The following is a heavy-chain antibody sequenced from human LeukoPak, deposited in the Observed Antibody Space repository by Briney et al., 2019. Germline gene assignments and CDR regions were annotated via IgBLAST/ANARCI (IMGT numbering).Heavy chain of an antibody. CDR2: IWYDGSTE. Sequence: GASLRLSCAASGFIFSIYGMHWVRQAPGKGLEWVALIWYDGSTEFYADSVKGRFTISRDNSKKTLFLQMNSLRAEDTAVYYCARVGEATLDYWGQGTLVTVSS. J-gene: IGHJ4*02. D-gene: IGHD3-10*01. V-gene: IGHV3-33*01. CDR3: ARVGEATLDY. CDR1: GFIFSIYG.